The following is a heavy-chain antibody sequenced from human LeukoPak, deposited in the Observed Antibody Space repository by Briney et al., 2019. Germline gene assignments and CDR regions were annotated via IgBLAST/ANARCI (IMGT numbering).Heavy chain of an antibody. CDR1: GFTFSSYA. V-gene: IGHV3-30*04. CDR3: ARSGSGSFDY. CDR2: IPYDGSNK. D-gene: IGHD3-10*01. J-gene: IGHJ4*02. Sequence: PGGSLRLSCAASGFTFSSYAMHWVRQAPGKGLEWVAVIPYDGSNKYYADSVKGRFTISRDNSKNTLYLQMNSLRAEDTAVYYCARSGSGSFDYWGQGTLVTVSS.